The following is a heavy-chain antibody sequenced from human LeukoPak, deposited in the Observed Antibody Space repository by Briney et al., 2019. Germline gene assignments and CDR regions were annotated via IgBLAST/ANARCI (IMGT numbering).Heavy chain of an antibody. V-gene: IGHV3-64*01. D-gene: IGHD4-23*01. CDR3: ARAPHVVTPLFDY. J-gene: IGHJ4*02. Sequence: GGSLRLSCAASGFTFSSYAMHWVRQAPGKGLEYVSAISSNGGSTYYANSVKGRFTISRDNPKNTLYLQMGSLRAEDMAVYYCARAPHVVTPLFDYWGQGTLVTVSS. CDR2: ISSNGGST. CDR1: GFTFSSYA.